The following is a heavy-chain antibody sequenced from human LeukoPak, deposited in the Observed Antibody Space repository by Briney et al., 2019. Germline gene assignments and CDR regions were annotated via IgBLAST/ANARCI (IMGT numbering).Heavy chain of an antibody. V-gene: IGHV1-18*01. D-gene: IGHD3-9*01. CDR1: GYTFTSYG. Sequence: ASVKVSCTASGYTFTSYGISWVRQAPGQGLEWMGWISAYNGNTNYAQKLQGRVTMTTDTSTSTAYLELRSLRSDDTAVYYGAREAVVRYPDYCGQGTLVTVSS. CDR2: ISAYNGNT. CDR3: AREAVVRYPDY. J-gene: IGHJ4*02.